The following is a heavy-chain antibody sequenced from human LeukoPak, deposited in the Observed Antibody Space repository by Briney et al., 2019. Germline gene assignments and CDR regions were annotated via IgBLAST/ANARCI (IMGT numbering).Heavy chain of an antibody. Sequence: LSLTCTVSGGSISDYYWSWIRQPPGKGLEWVSSISSSSSDIFHADSMKGRFTISRDNAKNSLYLQMNSLRAEDTAVYYCARETAGGMIAVAHHFDYWGQGTLVTVSS. D-gene: IGHD3-22*01. CDR2: ISSSSSDI. CDR1: GGSISDYY. CDR3: ARETAGGMIAVAHHFDY. J-gene: IGHJ4*02. V-gene: IGHV3-11*06.